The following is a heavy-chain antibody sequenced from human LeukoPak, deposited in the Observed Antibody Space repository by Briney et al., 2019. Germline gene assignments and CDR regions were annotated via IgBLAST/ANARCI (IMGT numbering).Heavy chain of an antibody. J-gene: IGHJ4*02. D-gene: IGHD2-8*01. CDR2: IKQDGSEK. V-gene: IGHV3-7*01. Sequence: ETLSLTCAVYGGSFSGYYWSWIRQAPGKGLEWVANIKQDGSEKYYVDSVKGRFTISRDNAKNSLYLQMNSLRAEDTAVYYCARGLYESDYWGQGTLVTVSS. CDR1: GGSFSGYY. CDR3: ARGLYESDY.